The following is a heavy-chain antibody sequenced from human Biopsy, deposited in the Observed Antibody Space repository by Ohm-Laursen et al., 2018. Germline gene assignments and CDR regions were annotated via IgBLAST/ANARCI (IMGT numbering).Heavy chain of an antibody. CDR3: ARFYDFWSGYYVDS. CDR2: LSSRGSNI. V-gene: IGHV3-11*01. CDR1: GFTFSDYY. D-gene: IGHD3/OR15-3a*01. Sequence: SLRLSCTASGFTFSDYYMSWIRQAPGKGLEWISYLSSRGSNIYYADSVKGRFTVSRDNANNSLFLQMNSLRAEDTAVYYCARFYDFWSGYYVDSWGQGTLVTVSS. J-gene: IGHJ4*02.